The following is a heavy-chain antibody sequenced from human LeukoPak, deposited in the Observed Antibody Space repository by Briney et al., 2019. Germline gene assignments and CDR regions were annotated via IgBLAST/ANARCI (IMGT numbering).Heavy chain of an antibody. CDR3: VGYCSAGNCYSGGY. V-gene: IGHV3-9*01. CDR1: GFTFDDYA. J-gene: IGHJ4*02. Sequence: PGGSLRLSCAASGFTFDDYAMHWVRQAPGKGLEWVSGISWNSGSIGYADSVKGRFTISRDNAKNSLYLQMNSLRAEDTAVYYCVGYCSAGNCYSGGYWGRGTLVTVSS. CDR2: ISWNSGSI. D-gene: IGHD2-15*01.